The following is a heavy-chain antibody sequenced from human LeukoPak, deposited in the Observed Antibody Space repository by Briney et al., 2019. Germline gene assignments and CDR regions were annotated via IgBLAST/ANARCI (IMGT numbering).Heavy chain of an antibody. CDR1: GFTFSSYA. CDR2: ISGSGGST. CDR3: AKDLPYSSGWYPAPGDY. D-gene: IGHD6-19*01. J-gene: IGHJ4*02. Sequence: GGSLRLSCAASGFTFSSYAMSWVRQAPGKGLEWASAISGSGGSTYYADSVKGRFTISRDNSKNTLYLQMNSLRAEDTAVYYCAKDLPYSSGWYPAPGDYWGQGTLVTVSS. V-gene: IGHV3-23*01.